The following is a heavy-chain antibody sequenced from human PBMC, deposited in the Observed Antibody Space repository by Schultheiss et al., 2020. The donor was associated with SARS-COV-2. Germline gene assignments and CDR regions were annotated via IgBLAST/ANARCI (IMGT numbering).Heavy chain of an antibody. V-gene: IGHV4-39*07. CDR1: GGSISSSY. CDR3: ARQYCGGDCYYFDY. CDR2: IYHSGST. J-gene: IGHJ4*02. D-gene: IGHD2-21*01. Sequence: SETLSLTCTVSGGSISSSYWSWIRQHPGKGLEWIGSIYHSGSTYYNPSLKSRVTISVDTSKNQFSLKLSSVTAADTAVYYCARQYCGGDCYYFDYWGQGTLVPSPQ.